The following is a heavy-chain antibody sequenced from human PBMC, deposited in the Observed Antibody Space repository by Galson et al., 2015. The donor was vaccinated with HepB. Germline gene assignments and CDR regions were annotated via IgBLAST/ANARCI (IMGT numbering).Heavy chain of an antibody. V-gene: IGHV3-64D*06. Sequence: SLRLSCAASGFTFSSYAMHWVRQAPGKGLEYVSAISSNGGSTYYADSVKGRFTISRDNSKNTLYLQMSSLRAEDTAVYYCVKGRVMITFGGVIVGGDYWGQGTLVTVSS. CDR2: ISSNGGST. CDR3: VKGRVMITFGGVIVGGDY. J-gene: IGHJ4*02. D-gene: IGHD3-16*02. CDR1: GFTFSSYA.